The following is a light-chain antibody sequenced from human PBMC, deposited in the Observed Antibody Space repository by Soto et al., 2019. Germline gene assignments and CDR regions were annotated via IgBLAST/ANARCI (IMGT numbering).Light chain of an antibody. J-gene: IGKJ1*01. Sequence: EIVLTQSPATLSLPPGERATLSCRASQSVSSYLAWYQQKPGQAPRLLISDASNRATGIPARFSGSGSGTDFTLTISSLEAEDFAVYYCQQRSNWPWTFGQGTKV. CDR2: DAS. CDR3: QQRSNWPWT. CDR1: QSVSSY. V-gene: IGKV3-11*01.